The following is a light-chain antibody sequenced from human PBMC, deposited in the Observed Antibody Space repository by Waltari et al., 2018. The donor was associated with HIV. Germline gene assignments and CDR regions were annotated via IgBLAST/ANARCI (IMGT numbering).Light chain of an antibody. Sequence: QSVLTQQPSASGTPGQNVTISCSGNTSNIGTNIVNWYQQFPGAAPKLLIYSNNQRPSGVPARFSGSKSGTSASLAISGLQSEDEADYFCAAWDDTLNGLFGGGTKLTVL. CDR1: TSNIGTNI. CDR2: SNN. J-gene: IGLJ2*01. CDR3: AAWDDTLNGL. V-gene: IGLV1-44*01.